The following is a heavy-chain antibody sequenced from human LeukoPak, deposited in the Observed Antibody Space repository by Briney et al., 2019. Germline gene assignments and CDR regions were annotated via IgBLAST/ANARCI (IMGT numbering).Heavy chain of an antibody. CDR3: ARSYYYDTTGYTHDDAFDI. J-gene: IGHJ3*02. CDR1: GYRFTELS. Sequence: ASVKVSCKVSGYRFTELSRHWVRQAPGQGLEWMGWISPNSGDTNYAQKFQGRVTMTRDTSISTAYMELSRLRSDDTAVYYCARSYYYDTTGYTHDDAFDIWGQGTMVTVSS. V-gene: IGHV1-2*02. CDR2: ISPNSGDT. D-gene: IGHD3-22*01.